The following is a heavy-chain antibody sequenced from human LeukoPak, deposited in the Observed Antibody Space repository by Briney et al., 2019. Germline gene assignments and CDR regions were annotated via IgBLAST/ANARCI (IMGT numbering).Heavy chain of an antibody. J-gene: IGHJ6*04. Sequence: GGSLRLSCAASGFTFSSYGMHWVRQAPGKGLEWVAFIRYDGTNKYYADSVKGRFTISRDNSKNTLYLQMNSLRVEDTAVYYCAKDMRIFDYSNYGEMDVWGKGTTVTVSS. V-gene: IGHV3-30*02. D-gene: IGHD4-11*01. CDR1: GFTFSSYG. CDR3: AKDMRIFDYSNYGEMDV. CDR2: IRYDGTNK.